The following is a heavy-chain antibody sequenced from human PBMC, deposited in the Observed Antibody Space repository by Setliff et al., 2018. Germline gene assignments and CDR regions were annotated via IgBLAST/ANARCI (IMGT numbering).Heavy chain of an antibody. D-gene: IGHD1-26*01. Sequence: PSETLSLTCAVSGGSISSSNWWNWVRQPPGKGLEWIGEIYHSGSTNYNPSLKSRVTISVDTSKNQFSLKLSSVTAADTAVYYCARSSYSGSYLNVWGQGTTVTVSS. V-gene: IGHV4-4*02. J-gene: IGHJ6*02. CDR2: IYHSGST. CDR1: GGSISSSNW. CDR3: ARSSYSGSYLNV.